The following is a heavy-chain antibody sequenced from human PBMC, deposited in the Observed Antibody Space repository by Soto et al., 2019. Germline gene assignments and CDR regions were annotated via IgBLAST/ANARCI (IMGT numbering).Heavy chain of an antibody. D-gene: IGHD6-6*01. CDR1: GFTLNTYA. J-gene: IGHJ4*02. Sequence: QPGGSLRLSCSASGFTLNTYAMHWVRQAAGKGLEYVSAINRNGGTTYYADSVKGRFTISRDNSKNTLYLQMSSLRAEDTAVYYCVTWGGIEARNFDYWGRGTLVTVSS. V-gene: IGHV3-64D*06. CDR2: INRNGGTT. CDR3: VTWGGIEARNFDY.